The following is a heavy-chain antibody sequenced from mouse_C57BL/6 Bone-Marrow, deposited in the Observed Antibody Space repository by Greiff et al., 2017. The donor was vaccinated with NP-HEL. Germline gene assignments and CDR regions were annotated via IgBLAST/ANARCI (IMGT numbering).Heavy chain of an antibody. D-gene: IGHD1-1*01. CDR1: GYTFTSYW. V-gene: IGHV1-50*01. CDR2: IDPSDRYT. CDR3: ASYYYGSSPYYYAMDY. J-gene: IGHJ4*01. Sequence: QVQLQQPGAELVKPGASVKLSCKASGYTFTSYWMQWVKQRPGQGLEWIGEIDPSDRYTNYNQKFKGKATLTVDTSSSTAYMQLSSLTSEDSAVYYCASYYYGSSPYYYAMDYWGQGTSVTVSS.